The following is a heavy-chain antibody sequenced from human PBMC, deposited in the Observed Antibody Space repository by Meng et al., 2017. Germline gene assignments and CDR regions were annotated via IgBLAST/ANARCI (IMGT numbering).Heavy chain of an antibody. V-gene: IGHV3-9*01. J-gene: IGHJ4*02. CDR2: ISWNSGSI. Sequence: SLMISCAASGFTFDDYAMHWVRQAPGKGLEWVSGISWNSGSIGYADSVKGRFTISRDNAKNSLYLQMNSLRAEDTALYYCAKDHCSGGSCYSDYWGQGTLVTVSS. D-gene: IGHD2-15*01. CDR3: AKDHCSGGSCYSDY. CDR1: GFTFDDYA.